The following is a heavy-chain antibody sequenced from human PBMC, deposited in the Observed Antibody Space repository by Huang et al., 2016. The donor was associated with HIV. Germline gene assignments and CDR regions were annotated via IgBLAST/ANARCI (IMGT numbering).Heavy chain of an antibody. V-gene: IGHV4-39*01. CDR1: GDFISSTNYY. D-gene: IGHD6-13*01. Sequence: QLQPQESGPGQVKPSETLSLTCTVSGDFISSTNYYWGWIRQSPGKGLEWVGSVYQSGLTNYNPSLKSRVTLSVDTSRNQFSLRLNSVTAADTAVYYCASQHIGAAATWFWGRGTQVAVSS. CDR3: ASQHIGAAATWF. CDR2: VYQSGLT. J-gene: IGHJ4*02.